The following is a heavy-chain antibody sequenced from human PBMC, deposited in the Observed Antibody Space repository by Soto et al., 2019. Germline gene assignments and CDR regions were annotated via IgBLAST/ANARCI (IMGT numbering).Heavy chain of an antibody. Sequence: QITLKESGPTLVKPTQTLTLTCTFSGFSLSTSGVGVGWIRQPPGKALEWLALIYWDADKRYSPSLKSRLTITKDTSKNQVVLTMTNMDPVDTATYYWAHRGYYYDSSGYYSAAEYFQHWGQGTLVTVSS. D-gene: IGHD3-22*01. CDR3: AHRGYYYDSSGYYSAAEYFQH. J-gene: IGHJ1*01. CDR2: IYWDADK. CDR1: GFSLSTSGVG. V-gene: IGHV2-5*02.